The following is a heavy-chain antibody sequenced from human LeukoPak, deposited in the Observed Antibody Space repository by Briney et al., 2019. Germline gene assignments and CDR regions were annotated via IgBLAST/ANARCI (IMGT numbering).Heavy chain of an antibody. J-gene: IGHJ4*02. Sequence: GGSLRLSCAASGFTFSSYSMNCVRQAPGKGLEWVSSISSSSSYIYYADSVKGRFTISRDNAKNSLYLQMNSLRAEDTAVYYCAILWEYSSTFDYWGQGTLVTVSS. CDR3: AILWEYSSTFDY. D-gene: IGHD5-18*01. CDR1: GFTFSSYS. V-gene: IGHV3-21*01. CDR2: ISSSSSYI.